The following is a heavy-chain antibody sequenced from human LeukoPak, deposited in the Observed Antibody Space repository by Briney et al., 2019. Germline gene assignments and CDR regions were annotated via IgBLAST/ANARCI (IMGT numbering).Heavy chain of an antibody. V-gene: IGHV3-30*02. Sequence: GSLILSCAASGFTFSSYGMHWVRQAPGKGLEWVAFIRYDGSNKYYADSVKGRFAISRDNSKNTLYLQMNSLRAEDTAVYYCAKIEVSTYYYDSSGYQDAFDIWGQGTMVTVSS. J-gene: IGHJ3*02. D-gene: IGHD3-22*01. CDR3: AKIEVSTYYYDSSGYQDAFDI. CDR2: IRYDGSNK. CDR1: GFTFSSYG.